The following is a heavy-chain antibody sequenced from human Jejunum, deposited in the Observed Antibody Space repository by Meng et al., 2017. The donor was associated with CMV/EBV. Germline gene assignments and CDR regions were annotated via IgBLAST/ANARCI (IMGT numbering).Heavy chain of an antibody. Sequence: LMVPNWSPGQSKRSSTLHHMRPAPVVAIESSSSYWSWICQPPGKGLEWIGSIFYSGSTYYNSALKSRVTISVDTSKNQFSLKLSSVTAADTAVYYCARRQLVGPAVGVRWGSWFDPWGQGTLVTVSS. CDR3: ARRQLVGPAVGVRWGSWFDP. CDR1: VVAIESSSSY. V-gene: IGHV4-39*01. CDR2: IFYSGST. J-gene: IGHJ5*02. D-gene: IGHD2-2*01.